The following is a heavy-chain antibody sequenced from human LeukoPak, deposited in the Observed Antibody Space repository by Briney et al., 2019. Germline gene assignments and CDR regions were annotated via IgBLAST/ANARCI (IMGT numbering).Heavy chain of an antibody. V-gene: IGHV4-4*07. CDR3: ALGYSSSWYGHDAFDI. D-gene: IGHD6-13*01. Sequence: PSETLSFTCTVSGGSISSYYWSWFRQPAGKGLEWFGRIYTSGSTNYNPSLKSRVTMSVDTPKNQFSLKRGSVTAADTAVYYCALGYSSSWYGHDAFDIWGQGTMVTVSS. J-gene: IGHJ3*02. CDR2: IYTSGST. CDR1: GGSISSYY.